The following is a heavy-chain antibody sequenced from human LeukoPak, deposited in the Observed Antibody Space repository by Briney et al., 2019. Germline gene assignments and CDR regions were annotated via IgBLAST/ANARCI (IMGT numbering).Heavy chain of an antibody. D-gene: IGHD4-17*01. CDR1: GLTFSSSW. Sequence: GGSLRLSCAVSGLTFSSSWMDWVRQAPGKGLEWVASINPDGNKKYSADSVKGRFTISRDNAENSLYLQMNSLRAEDTAVYYCAKDSAPPFTVKPRNWGQGTLVTVSS. CDR2: INPDGNKK. CDR3: AKDSAPPFTVKPRN. V-gene: IGHV3-7*03. J-gene: IGHJ4*02.